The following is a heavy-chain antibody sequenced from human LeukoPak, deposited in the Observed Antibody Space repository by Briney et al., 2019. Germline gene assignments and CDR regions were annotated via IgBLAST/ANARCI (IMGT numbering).Heavy chain of an antibody. CDR2: ISGSGGST. CDR1: GFTFSSYG. J-gene: IGHJ6*03. D-gene: IGHD4-17*01. V-gene: IGHV3-23*01. Sequence: QAGGTLRLSCAASGFTFSSYGMSWVRQAPGKGLEWVSAISGSGGSTYYADSVKGRFTISRDNSKNTLYLQMNSLRAEDTAVYYCATSTNYGDPYYYYYYMDVWGKGTTVTVSS. CDR3: ATSTNYGDPYYYYYYMDV.